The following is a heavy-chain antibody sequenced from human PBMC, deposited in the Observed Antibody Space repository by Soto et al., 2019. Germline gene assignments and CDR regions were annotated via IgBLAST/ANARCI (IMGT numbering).Heavy chain of an antibody. CDR2: IGPSDSYT. D-gene: IGHD1-26*01. CDR1: GYSFTSYW. V-gene: IGHV5-10-1*01. J-gene: IGHJ4*02. CDR3: SGAESPDTAYFSLY. Sequence: PGESLKISCKGFGYSFTSYWITWVRQMPGKGLEWMGRIGPSDSYTTYSPSFQGHVTLSTDKSISTAYLQWSSLKASDTAMYYCSGAESPDTAYFSLYWGQGTPVTVSS.